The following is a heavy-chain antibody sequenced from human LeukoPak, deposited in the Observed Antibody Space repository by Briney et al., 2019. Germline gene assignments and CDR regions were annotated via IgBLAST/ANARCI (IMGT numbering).Heavy chain of an antibody. Sequence: GASVKVSCKASGYTFTSYGISWVRQAPGQGLEWMGWISAYNGNTKYAQKLQGRVTMTTDTSTSPAYMELRSLRSDDTAVYYCARGARSIDFWSGYYGHWFDPWGQGTLVTVSS. V-gene: IGHV1-18*01. J-gene: IGHJ5*02. D-gene: IGHD3-3*01. CDR3: ARGARSIDFWSGYYGHWFDP. CDR1: GYTFTSYG. CDR2: ISAYNGNT.